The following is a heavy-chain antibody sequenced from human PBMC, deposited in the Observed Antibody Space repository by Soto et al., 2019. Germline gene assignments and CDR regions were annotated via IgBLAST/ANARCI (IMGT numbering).Heavy chain of an antibody. CDR2: ISAYNGNT. V-gene: IGHV1-18*01. CDR3: ARARPYSTSSEYHYYGMDV. Sequence: ASVKVSCKASGYTFTSYGISWVRQAPGQGLEWMGWISAYNGNTNYAQKLQGRVTMTTDTSTSTAYMELRSLRSDDTAVYYCARARPYSTSSEYHYYGMDVWGPGTTVTVSS. CDR1: GYTFTSYG. J-gene: IGHJ6*02. D-gene: IGHD6-6*01.